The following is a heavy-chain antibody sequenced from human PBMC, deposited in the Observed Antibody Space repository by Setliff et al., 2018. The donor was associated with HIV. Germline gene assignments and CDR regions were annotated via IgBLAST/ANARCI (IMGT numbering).Heavy chain of an antibody. Sequence: ASVKVSCKASGYTFKTYGISWVRQAPGQGLEWMGWISPYNGDTRYAQKFQGRVTLTTDTTTNTAYMEVSSLTSEDTAVYYCTSLTYCGGDCYSTGASDIWGQGTMVTVSS. CDR2: ISPYNGDT. V-gene: IGHV1-18*01. CDR3: TSLTYCGGDCYSTGASDI. J-gene: IGHJ3*02. D-gene: IGHD2-21*01. CDR1: GYTFKTYG.